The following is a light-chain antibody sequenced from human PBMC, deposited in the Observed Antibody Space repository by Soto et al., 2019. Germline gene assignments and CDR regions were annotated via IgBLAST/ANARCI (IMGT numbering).Light chain of an antibody. J-gene: IGLJ2*01. V-gene: IGLV2-14*01. CDR2: EVS. Sequence: QSVLTQPASVSGSPGQSITISCTGTSSDVGYYNYVSWYQQHPGKAPKLMIFEVSNRPSGVSDRFSGSKSGNTASLTISGLQAEDEADYFCISYTSSSTRIFGGATKVTVL. CDR1: SSDVGYYNY. CDR3: ISYTSSSTRI.